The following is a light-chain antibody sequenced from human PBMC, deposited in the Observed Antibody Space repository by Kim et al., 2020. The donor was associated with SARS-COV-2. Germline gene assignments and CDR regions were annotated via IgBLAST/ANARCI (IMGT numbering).Light chain of an antibody. CDR3: SSYAGNSIV. J-gene: IGLJ2*01. V-gene: IGLV2-23*02. CDR2: EVN. CDR1: SNDVGGYNL. Sequence: QSVLTQPASVSGSPGQSITISCTGTSNDVGGYNLVSWYQHHPGKAPKLMIYEVNKWPSGASYRFSGSQSGNTASLTISGLQTEDEAHYCCSSYAGNSIVFGRGTQLTVL.